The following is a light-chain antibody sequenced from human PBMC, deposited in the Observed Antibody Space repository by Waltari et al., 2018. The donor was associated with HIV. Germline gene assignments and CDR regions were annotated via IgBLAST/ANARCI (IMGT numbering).Light chain of an antibody. CDR1: QSVRSN. CDR3: QQYNNWPPYT. Sequence: DIVMTQSRATLSVSPGGRATLSCSASQSVRSNLAWYQQKPVQAPRPLIYGASTRAAVIPARCSGSGSGTEFTLTISSLQSEDFAVYYGQQYNNWPPYTFGQGTKLEIK. V-gene: IGKV3-15*01. J-gene: IGKJ2*01. CDR2: GAS.